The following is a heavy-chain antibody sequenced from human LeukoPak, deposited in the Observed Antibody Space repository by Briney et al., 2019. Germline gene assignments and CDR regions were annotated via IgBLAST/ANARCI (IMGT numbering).Heavy chain of an antibody. CDR1: GYTFTGYY. J-gene: IGHJ6*02. CDR3: AREGGLQGMDV. V-gene: IGHV1-2*02. D-gene: IGHD3-16*01. CDR2: INPNSGGT. Sequence: ASVKVSCKASGYTFTGYYMHWVRQAPGQGLEWMGWINPNSGGTNYAQKFQGRVTITADESTSTAYMELSSLRSEDTAVYYCAREGGLQGMDVWGQGTTVTVSS.